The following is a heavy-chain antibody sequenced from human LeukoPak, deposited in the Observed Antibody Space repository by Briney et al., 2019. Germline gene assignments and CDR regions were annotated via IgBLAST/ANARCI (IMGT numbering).Heavy chain of an antibody. CDR2: INPNSGGT. Sequence: GASVKVSCKASGYTFTGYYMHWVRQAPGQGLEWMGWINPNSGGTNYAQKFQGRVTMTRDTSISTAYMELSRLRSDDTAVYYCARDSGYSSGRGGGLEDYCGHGTLVTVSS. CDR3: ARDSGYSSGRGGGLEDY. J-gene: IGHJ4*01. V-gene: IGHV1-2*02. D-gene: IGHD6-19*01. CDR1: GYTFTGYY.